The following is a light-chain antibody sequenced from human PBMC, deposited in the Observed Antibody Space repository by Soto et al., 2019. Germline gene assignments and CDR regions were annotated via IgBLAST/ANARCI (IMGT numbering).Light chain of an antibody. V-gene: IGKV3-11*01. Sequence: EIVLTQSSTTLSFSLRESPTLSYMASQSVSSYLAWYQQKPGQAPRLLIYDASNRATGIPARFSGSGSGTDFTLTISSLEPEDFAVYYCQQRSNWPWTFGQGTKVDIK. J-gene: IGKJ1*01. CDR3: QQRSNWPWT. CDR1: QSVSSY. CDR2: DAS.